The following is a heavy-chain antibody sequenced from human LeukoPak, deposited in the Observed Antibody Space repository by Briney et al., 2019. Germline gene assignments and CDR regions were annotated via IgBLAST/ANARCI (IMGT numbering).Heavy chain of an antibody. CDR3: AKDQGPRSSWFPYCPD. D-gene: IGHD6-13*01. J-gene: IGHJ4*02. CDR2: ISGSGGST. CDR1: GFTFSSYA. Sequence: QPGGSLRLSCAASGFTFSSYAMSWVRQAPGKGLEWVSAISGSGGSTYYADSVKGRFTISRDNSKNTLYLQMNSLRAEDTAVYYCAKDQGPRSSWFPYCPDWGQGTLVTVSS. V-gene: IGHV3-23*01.